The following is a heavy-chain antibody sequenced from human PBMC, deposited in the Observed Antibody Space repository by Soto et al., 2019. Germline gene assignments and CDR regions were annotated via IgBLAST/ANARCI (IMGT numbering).Heavy chain of an antibody. CDR2: INTGFGTA. J-gene: IGHJ4*02. CDR1: GGTFSSYA. D-gene: IGHD6-19*01. CDR3: AREITMALYY. V-gene: IGHV1-69*06. Sequence: GASVKVSCKASGGTFSSYAISWVRQAPGQGLEWMGGINTGFGTAKYAQEFQGRVTITGDTSASTAYMELSSLRSEDTAVYYCAREITMALYYWGQGTLVTVSS.